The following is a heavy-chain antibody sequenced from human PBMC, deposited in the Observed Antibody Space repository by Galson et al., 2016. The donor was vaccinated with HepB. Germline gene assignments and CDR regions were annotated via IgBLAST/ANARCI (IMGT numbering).Heavy chain of an antibody. CDR3: ASYYLTPGYGAFDA. J-gene: IGHJ3*01. CDR2: IYHSGST. Sequence: SETLSLTCAVSGGSISSYTWWIWVRQPPGKGLEWIGEIYHSGSTNYNPSLKSRVTISVDIPNNHFSLKLSSVTAADTAVYYCASYYLTPGYGAFDAWGQGTMVTVSS. V-gene: IGHV4-4*02. CDR1: GGSISSYTW. D-gene: IGHD3-9*01.